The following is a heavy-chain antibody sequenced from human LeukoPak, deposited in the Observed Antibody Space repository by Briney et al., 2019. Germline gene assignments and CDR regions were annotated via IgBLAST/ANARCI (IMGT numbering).Heavy chain of an antibody. J-gene: IGHJ4*02. Sequence: GGPLRPSCAASGFTFSSYSMNWVRQAPGKGLEWVSSISSSSSYIYYADSVKGRFTISRDNAKNSLYLQMNSLRAEDTAVYYCARDTATVTDYWGQGTLVTVSS. D-gene: IGHD4-17*01. CDR1: GFTFSSYS. CDR2: ISSSSSYI. V-gene: IGHV3-21*01. CDR3: ARDTATVTDY.